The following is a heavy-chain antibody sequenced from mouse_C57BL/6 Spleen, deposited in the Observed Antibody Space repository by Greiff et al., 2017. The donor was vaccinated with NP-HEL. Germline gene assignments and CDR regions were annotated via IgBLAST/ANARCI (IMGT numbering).Heavy chain of an antibody. CDR3: ARDSNYERNALGY. J-gene: IGHJ4*01. D-gene: IGHD2-5*01. Sequence: QVQLQQPGTELVKPGASVKMSCKASGYTFTSYWMHWVKQRPGQGLEWIGNINPCNGGTNYNEKFKSKATLTVDKSSSTAYMQLSSLTSEDSAVYLCARDSNYERNALGYWGQGTSVTFSS. V-gene: IGHV1-53*01. CDR2: INPCNGGT. CDR1: GYTFTSYW.